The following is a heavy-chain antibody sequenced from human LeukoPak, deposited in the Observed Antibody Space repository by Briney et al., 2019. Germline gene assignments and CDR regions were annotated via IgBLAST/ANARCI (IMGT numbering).Heavy chain of an antibody. CDR1: GYTFTSYG. J-gene: IGHJ4*02. CDR2: ISAYNGNT. D-gene: IGHD5/OR15-5a*01. CDR3: AGDLRLVEAARLRLPPPRRDS. Sequence: ASVKVSCKASGYTFTSYGISWVRQAPGQGLEWMGWISAYNGNTNYAQNLQGRVSMTTDTSTTTANMELRSLTADDPGVYCCAGDLRLVEAARLRLPPPRRDSWGQGALVTVSS. V-gene: IGHV1-18*01.